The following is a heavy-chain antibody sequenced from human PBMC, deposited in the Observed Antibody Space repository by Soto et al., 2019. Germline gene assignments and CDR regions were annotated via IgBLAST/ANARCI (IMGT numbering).Heavy chain of an antibody. CDR3: ARGHCSGGSCYSGYNWFDP. D-gene: IGHD2-15*01. V-gene: IGHV4-34*01. CDR1: GGSFSGYY. CDR2: INHSGST. Sequence: SETLSLTCAVYGGSFSGYYWSWIRQPPGKGLEWIGEINHSGSTNYNPSLKSRVTISVDTSKNQFSLKLSSVTAADTAVYYCARGHCSGGSCYSGYNWFDPWGQGTLVTVSS. J-gene: IGHJ5*02.